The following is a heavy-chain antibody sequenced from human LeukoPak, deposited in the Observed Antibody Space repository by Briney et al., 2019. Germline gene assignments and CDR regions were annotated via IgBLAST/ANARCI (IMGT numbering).Heavy chain of an antibody. CDR1: GFTFSSYG. J-gene: IGHJ4*02. D-gene: IGHD3-3*01. V-gene: IGHV3-30*03. CDR3: ARDGYDFWSGYYIDY. Sequence: GGSLRLSCAASGFTFSSYGMHWVRQAPGKGLEWVAVISYDGSNKYYADSVKGRFTISRDNSKNTLYLQMNSLRAEDTAVYYCARDGYDFWSGYYIDYWGQGTLVTVSS. CDR2: ISYDGSNK.